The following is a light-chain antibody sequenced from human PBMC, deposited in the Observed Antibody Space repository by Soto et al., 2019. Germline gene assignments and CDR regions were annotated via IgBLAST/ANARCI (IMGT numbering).Light chain of an antibody. J-gene: IGLJ1*01. CDR2: EVI. CDR3: NSYTTSNTFV. V-gene: IGLV2-14*03. CDR1: RSDIGAHNF. Sequence: LTQPASVSGSPGQAITVSCSGTRSDIGAHNFVSWYQQHPGKAPKLIIYEVINRPSGVSDRFSGSKSGNTASLTISGLQSEDEADYYCNSYTTSNTFVFGSGTKVTVL.